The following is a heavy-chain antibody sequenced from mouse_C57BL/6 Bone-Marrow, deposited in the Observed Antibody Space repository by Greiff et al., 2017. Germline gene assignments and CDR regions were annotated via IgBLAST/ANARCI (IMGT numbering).Heavy chain of an antibody. CDR1: GYTFTDYY. D-gene: IGHD2-1*01. Sequence: EVQLQQSGPVLVKPGASVKMSCKASGYTFTDYYMNWVKQSHGKSLEWIGVINPYNGGTSYNQKFKGKATLTVDKSYSTAYMELNSLTSEDSAVXYCAREGVYGKNYWGQGTTLTVSS. J-gene: IGHJ2*01. V-gene: IGHV1-19*01. CDR2: INPYNGGT. CDR3: AREGVYGKNY.